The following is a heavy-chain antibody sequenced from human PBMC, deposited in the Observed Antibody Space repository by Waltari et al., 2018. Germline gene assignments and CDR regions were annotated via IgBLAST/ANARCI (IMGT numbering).Heavy chain of an antibody. CDR3: ARVEYSYGPYCFDS. Sequence: EVQLVESGGGLVQPGGSLRLSCEASGFPFSSYWMNWVRQAQGKGLVWVSRISSNENTTTYADSVKSRFTISRDNAKNTLYLQMNSLRAEDTAVYYCARVEYSYGPYCFDSWGQGTPVTVSS. V-gene: IGHV3-74*01. CDR1: GFPFSSYW. CDR2: ISSNENTT. J-gene: IGHJ4*02. D-gene: IGHD5-18*01.